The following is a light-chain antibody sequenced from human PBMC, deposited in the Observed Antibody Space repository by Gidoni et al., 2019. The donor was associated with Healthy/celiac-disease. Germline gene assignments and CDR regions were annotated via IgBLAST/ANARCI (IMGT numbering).Light chain of an antibody. CDR1: QSVLYSSNNKNY. CDR3: QGCET. CDR2: WAS. V-gene: IGKV4-1*01. Sequence: DIVMTQSPDSLAVSLGERATINCKSSQSVLYSSNNKNYLAWYQQKPGQPPKLLIYWASTRESGVPDRFSGSGSGTDFTLTISSLQAEDVAVYYCQGCETFGQGTKLEIK. J-gene: IGKJ2*01.